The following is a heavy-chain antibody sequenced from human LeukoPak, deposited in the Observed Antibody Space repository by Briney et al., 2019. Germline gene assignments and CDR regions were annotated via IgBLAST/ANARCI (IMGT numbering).Heavy chain of an antibody. J-gene: IGHJ4*02. D-gene: IGHD4-17*01. Sequence: KSGGSLRLSCSASGFTLSSYSMNWVRQAPGKGLEWVSSISSSSSYIYYGDSVKGRFTISRDNAKNSLYLQMNSLRAEDTAVYYCARDGAVTNGRYFDYWGQGTLVTVSS. CDR1: GFTLSSYS. CDR2: ISSSSSYI. CDR3: ARDGAVTNGRYFDY. V-gene: IGHV3-21*01.